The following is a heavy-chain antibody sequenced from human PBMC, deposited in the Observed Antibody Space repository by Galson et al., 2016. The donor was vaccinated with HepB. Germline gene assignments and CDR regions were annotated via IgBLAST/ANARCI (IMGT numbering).Heavy chain of an antibody. D-gene: IGHD3-3*01. CDR3: AKERLAISAIGYFDY. J-gene: IGHJ4*02. CDR2: ISGGGTNT. Sequence: SLRLSCAASGFTFSDYAMSWVRQAPGKGLEWVSDISGGGTNTNYADSVKGRFTVSRDNSKNMLYMEMKSLRAEDTAIYYCAKERLAISAIGYFDYWGQGTLVAVSS. CDR1: GFTFSDYA. V-gene: IGHV3-23*01.